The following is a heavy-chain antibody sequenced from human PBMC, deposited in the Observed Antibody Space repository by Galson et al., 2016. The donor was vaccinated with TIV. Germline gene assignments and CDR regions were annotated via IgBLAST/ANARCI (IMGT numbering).Heavy chain of an antibody. CDR2: INPSGGST. J-gene: IGHJ4*02. CDR1: GYTFTSYY. Sequence: SVKVSCKASGYTFTSYYMHWVRQAPGQGLEWMGIINPSGGSTTYAQKFQGRVTMTRDMSTTTVHMELSSLRSEDTAVYYCARDGYRFGNYFDFRGQGTLVTVSS. V-gene: IGHV1-46*01. D-gene: IGHD5-12*01. CDR3: ARDGYRFGNYFDF.